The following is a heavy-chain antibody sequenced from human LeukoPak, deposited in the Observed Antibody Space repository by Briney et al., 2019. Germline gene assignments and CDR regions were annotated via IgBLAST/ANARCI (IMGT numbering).Heavy chain of an antibody. J-gene: IGHJ4*02. V-gene: IGHV3-21*01. CDR1: GFIFGRDS. Sequence: PGGSLRLSCAASGFIFGRDSMNWVRQAPGRGLEWVSSISGTSSYIYYADSVKGRFTISRDNAKNSLSLQMNSLRAEDTAVYYCTRVNPQRPDCSSTSCFVDAFDIWGQGTLVTVSS. CDR3: TRVNPQRPDCSSTSCFVDAFDI. CDR2: ISGTSSYI. D-gene: IGHD2-2*01.